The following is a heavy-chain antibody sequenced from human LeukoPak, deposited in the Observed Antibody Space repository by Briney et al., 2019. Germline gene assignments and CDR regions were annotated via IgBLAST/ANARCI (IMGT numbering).Heavy chain of an antibody. CDR3: ARDAGIAAAGINGGMDV. D-gene: IGHD6-13*01. CDR2: ISSSSSYI. J-gene: IGHJ6*02. Sequence: GGSLRLSCAASGFTFSDYYMSWIRQAPGKGLEWVSSISSSSSYIYYADSVKGRFTISRDNAKNTLYLQMNSLRAEDTAVYYCARDAGIAAAGINGGMDVWGQGTTVTVSS. CDR1: GFTFSDYY. V-gene: IGHV3-11*06.